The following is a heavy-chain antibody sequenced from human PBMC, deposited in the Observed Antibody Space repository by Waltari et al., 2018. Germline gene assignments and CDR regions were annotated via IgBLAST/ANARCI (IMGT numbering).Heavy chain of an antibody. V-gene: IGHV3-23*01. CDR2: ISGSGAE. J-gene: IGHJ3*01. CDR3: AKDDRYPDDVFGL. CDR1: ALTFSPYV. Sequence: EVQLMESGGGLVQPGGSLRLSCSASALTFSPYVINWVRQAPGKGLEWVCSISGSGAEWYAESVRGRFTISRDNPKNTVFVQMNSLRVEDTALYYCAKDDRYPDDVFGLWGLGTMVTVSS. D-gene: IGHD2-2*02.